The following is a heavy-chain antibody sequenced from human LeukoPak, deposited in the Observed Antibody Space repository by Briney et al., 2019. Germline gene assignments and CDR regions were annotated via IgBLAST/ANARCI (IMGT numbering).Heavy chain of an antibody. J-gene: IGHJ4*02. V-gene: IGHV1-2*02. CDR2: INPNSGGT. Sequence: ASVRVSCKASGYTFTGYYMHWVRQAPGQGLEWMGWINPNSGGTNYAQKFQGRVTMTRDTSISTAYMELSRLRSDDTAVYYCALDVVPAANLDYWGQGTLVTVSS. D-gene: IGHD2-2*01. CDR1: GYTFTGYY. CDR3: ALDVVPAANLDY.